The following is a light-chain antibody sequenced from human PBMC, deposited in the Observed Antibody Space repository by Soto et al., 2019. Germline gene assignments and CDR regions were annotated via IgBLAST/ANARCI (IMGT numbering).Light chain of an antibody. CDR2: LGS. J-gene: IGKJ5*01. Sequence: EIVMTQSPLSLPVTPGEPASISCRSSQSLLHSNGYTYLDWYLQKPGQSPQLLIYLGSNRASGVADRFSGSGSGTDFTLKISRVEAEDVGVYYCMQALQTSITFGQGTRLEIK. V-gene: IGKV2-28*01. CDR1: QSLLHSNGYTY. CDR3: MQALQTSIT.